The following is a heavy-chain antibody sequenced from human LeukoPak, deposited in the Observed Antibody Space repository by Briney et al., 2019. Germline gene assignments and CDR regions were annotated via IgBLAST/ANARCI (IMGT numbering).Heavy chain of an antibody. CDR2: IYSGGST. D-gene: IGHD5-24*01. J-gene: IGHJ4*02. CDR1: GFAVSSNY. CDR3: ARGERWLQYFDY. Sequence: GGSLRLSCAASGFAVSSNYMSWVRQAPGKGLEWVSVIYSGGSTYYADSVKGRFTISRDNSKNTLYLQMNSLRAEDTAVYYCARGERWLQYFDYWGQGTLVTVSS. V-gene: IGHV3-53*01.